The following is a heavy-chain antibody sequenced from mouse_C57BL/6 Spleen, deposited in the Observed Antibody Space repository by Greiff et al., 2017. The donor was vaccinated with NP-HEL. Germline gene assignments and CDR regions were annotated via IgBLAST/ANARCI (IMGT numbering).Heavy chain of an antibody. D-gene: IGHD2-3*01. V-gene: IGHV1-82*01. CDR1: GYAFSSSW. CDR2: IYPGDGDT. Sequence: QVQLQQSGPELVKPGASVKISCKASGYAFSSSWMNWVKQRPGKGLEWIGRIYPGDGDTNYNGKFKGKATLTADKSSSTAYMQLSSLTSEDSAVYYCARLVIYDGYYDFDYWGQGTTLTVSS. J-gene: IGHJ2*01. CDR3: ARLVIYDGYYDFDY.